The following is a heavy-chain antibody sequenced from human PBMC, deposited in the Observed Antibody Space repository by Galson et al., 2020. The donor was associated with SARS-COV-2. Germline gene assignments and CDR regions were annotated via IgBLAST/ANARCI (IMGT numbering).Heavy chain of an antibody. D-gene: IGHD3-9*01. V-gene: IGHV3-23*01. CDR1: GFTFSSYA. Sequence: GESLKISCAASGFTFSSYAMSWVRQAPGKGLEWVSAISGSGGSTYYADSVKGRFTISRDNSKNTLYLQMNSLRAEDTAVYYCAKAYDILTGSATIYYYYGMDVWGQGTTVTVSS. CDR2: ISGSGGST. CDR3: AKAYDILTGSATIYYYYGMDV. J-gene: IGHJ6*02.